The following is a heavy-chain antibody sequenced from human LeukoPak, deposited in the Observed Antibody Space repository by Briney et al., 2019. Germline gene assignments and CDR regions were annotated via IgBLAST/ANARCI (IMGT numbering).Heavy chain of an antibody. J-gene: IGHJ3*02. D-gene: IGHD3-10*01. Sequence: GGSLRLSCAASGFTFSSYSMNWVRQAPGKGLEWVSSISSSSSYIYYADSVKGRFTISRDNAKNSLYLQMNGLRAEDTAVYYCARSLSYGSGNIGAFDIWGQGTMVTVSS. CDR3: ARSLSYGSGNIGAFDI. V-gene: IGHV3-21*01. CDR2: ISSSSSYI. CDR1: GFTFSSYS.